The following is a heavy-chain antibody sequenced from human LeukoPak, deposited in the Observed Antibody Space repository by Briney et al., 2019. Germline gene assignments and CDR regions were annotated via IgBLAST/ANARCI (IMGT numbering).Heavy chain of an antibody. Sequence: GGSLRLSCAASGFTFTNYAMSWVRQAPGKGLEWVSGMSGRGVSTYYADSVKGRFTISSVNSKNTLYLQMNSLRAEDTAIYYCAKDYGGNCYIDYWGQGTLVTVAS. J-gene: IGHJ4*02. V-gene: IGHV3-23*01. CDR2: MSGRGVST. CDR1: GFTFTNYA. D-gene: IGHD4/OR15-4a*01. CDR3: AKDYGGNCYIDY.